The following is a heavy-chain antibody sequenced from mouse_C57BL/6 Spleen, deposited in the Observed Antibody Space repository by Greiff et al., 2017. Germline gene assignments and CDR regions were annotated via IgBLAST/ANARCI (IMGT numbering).Heavy chain of an antibody. D-gene: IGHD1-1*01. J-gene: IGHJ1*03. CDR1: GFSLTSYG. V-gene: IGHV2-2*01. CDR2: IWSGGST. Sequence: VKLVESGPGLVQPSQSLSITCTVSGFSLTSYGVHWVRQSPGKGLEWLGVIWSGGSTDYNAAFISRLSLSKDNSTSQVFFKMNSLQADDTAIYYCARYYDRYFDVWGTGTTVTVSS. CDR3: ARYYDRYFDV.